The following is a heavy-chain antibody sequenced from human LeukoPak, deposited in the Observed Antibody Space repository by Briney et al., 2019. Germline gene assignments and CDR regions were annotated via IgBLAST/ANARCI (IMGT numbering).Heavy chain of an antibody. Sequence: ASVKVSCKASGYTFTSYGISWVRQAPGQGLEWMGWISAYNGNTNYAQKLQGRVTMTTDTSTSTAYMELRSLRSDDTAVYYCARARNRNWNGNGYYFDYWGQGTLVTVSS. CDR1: GYTFTSYG. CDR3: ARARNRNWNGNGYYFDY. J-gene: IGHJ4*02. V-gene: IGHV1-18*01. D-gene: IGHD1-20*01. CDR2: ISAYNGNT.